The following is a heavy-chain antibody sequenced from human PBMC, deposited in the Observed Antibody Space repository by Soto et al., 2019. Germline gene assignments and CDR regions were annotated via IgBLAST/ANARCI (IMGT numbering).Heavy chain of an antibody. CDR1: GYTFTGYY. Sequence: GASVRVSCKASGYTFTGYYLHWVRQAPGQGLEWMGWIDANSGGTNYAQKFQGRVAMTRDTSISAAYMELSRLRSDDTAVYYCARGYCSGGTCYPPASSHDSWGPGALVTVSS. CDR2: IDANSGGT. J-gene: IGHJ4*02. CDR3: ARGYCSGGTCYPPASSHDS. V-gene: IGHV1-2*02. D-gene: IGHD2-15*01.